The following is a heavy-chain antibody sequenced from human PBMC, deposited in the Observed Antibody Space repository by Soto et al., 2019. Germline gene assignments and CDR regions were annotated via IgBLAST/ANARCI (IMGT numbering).Heavy chain of an antibody. CDR1: GFTFSNAW. V-gene: IGHV3-15*07. CDR3: MTDRQYRPAY. CDR2: IKSRTDGGTT. Sequence: GGSLRLSCAASGFTFSNAWMNWVRQAPGKGLEWVGLIKSRTDGGTTDYAAPVKGRFTISRDDSKNTLYLQMNSLKTEDAAVYYCMTDRQYRPAYWGQGTLVTVSS. J-gene: IGHJ4*02. D-gene: IGHD3-16*02.